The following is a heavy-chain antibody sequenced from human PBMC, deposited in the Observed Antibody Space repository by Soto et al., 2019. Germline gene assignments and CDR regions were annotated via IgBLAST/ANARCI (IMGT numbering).Heavy chain of an antibody. CDR1: GGSISSSNW. CDR2: MYHSGST. Sequence: QVQLQESGPGLVKPSGTLSLTCAVSGGSISSSNWWSWVRQPPGKGLEWIGEMYHSGSTNYNPSLKSRVNISVDKSQNQFSLKLSSVTAADTAVYYCARFGAAAGTRGVDYWGQGTLVTVSS. D-gene: IGHD6-13*01. CDR3: ARFGAAAGTRGVDY. J-gene: IGHJ4*02. V-gene: IGHV4-4*02.